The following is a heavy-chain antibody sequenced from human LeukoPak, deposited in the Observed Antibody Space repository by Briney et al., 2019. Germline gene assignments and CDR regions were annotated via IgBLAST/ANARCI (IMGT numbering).Heavy chain of an antibody. V-gene: IGHV3-23*01. CDR1: GFTFSSYA. CDR3: AKFDYGDYVVGAFDI. CDR2: ISGSGGST. Sequence: GGSLRLSCAASGFTFSSYAMSWVRQAPGKGLEWVSAISGSGGSTYYADSVKGRFTISRDNSKNTLYLQMNSLRAEDTAVYYCAKFDYGDYVVGAFDIWGQGTMVTVPS. D-gene: IGHD4-17*01. J-gene: IGHJ3*02.